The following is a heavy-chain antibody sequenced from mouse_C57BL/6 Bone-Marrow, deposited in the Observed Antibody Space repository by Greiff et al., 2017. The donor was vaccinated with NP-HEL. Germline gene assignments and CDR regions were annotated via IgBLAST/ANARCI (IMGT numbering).Heavy chain of an antibody. D-gene: IGHD1-1*01. CDR3: AGWGTVVADWYFDV. V-gene: IGHV3-8*01. Sequence: VQLQQSGPGLVKPSQSLSLSCSASGYSITSDYWNWIRKFPGNKLEYMGYISHSGSTYYNPSLKSRISITRDTSKNQYYLQLNSVTTEDTATYYCAGWGTVVADWYFDVWGTGTTVTVSS. CDR1: GYSITSDY. CDR2: ISHSGST. J-gene: IGHJ1*03.